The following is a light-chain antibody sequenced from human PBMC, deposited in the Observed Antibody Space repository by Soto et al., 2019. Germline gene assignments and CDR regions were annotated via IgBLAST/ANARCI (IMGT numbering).Light chain of an antibody. J-gene: IGLJ2*01. Sequence: QSALTQPASVSGSPGQSITISCTGTSSDVGGYNYVSWYQHHPGKAPKLMIYEVSNRPSGVSDRFSASKSGNTASLTISGLQAEDEADHYCATWDGSLPAEVFGGGTKLTVL. CDR2: EVS. CDR1: SSDVGGYNY. V-gene: IGLV2-14*01. CDR3: ATWDGSLPAEV.